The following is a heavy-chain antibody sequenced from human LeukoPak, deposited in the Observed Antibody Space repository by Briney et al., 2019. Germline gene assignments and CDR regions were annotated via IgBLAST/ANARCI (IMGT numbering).Heavy chain of an antibody. CDR2: ISGSGGNT. V-gene: IGHV3-23*01. CDR3: AKSTYYYDSSGYFWDPYYYYGMDV. J-gene: IGHJ6*02. Sequence: PGGSLRLSCAASGFTFSNYAMSWVRQAPGGGLEWVSAISGSGGNTYYADSVKGRFTISRDNSKNTLYLQMNSLRAEDTAVYYCAKSTYYYDSSGYFWDPYYYYGMDVWGQGTTVTVSS. D-gene: IGHD3-22*01. CDR1: GFTFSNYA.